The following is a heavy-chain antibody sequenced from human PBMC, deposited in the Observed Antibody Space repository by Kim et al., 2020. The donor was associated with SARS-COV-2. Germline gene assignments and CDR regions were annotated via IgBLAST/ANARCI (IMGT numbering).Heavy chain of an antibody. V-gene: IGHV4-59*13. CDR2: IYYSGST. CDR1: GGSISSYY. J-gene: IGHJ6*02. D-gene: IGHD3-10*01. Sequence: SETLSLTCTVSGGSISSYYWRWIRQPPGKGLEWIGYIYYSGSTNYNPSLKSRVTISVDTSKNQFSLKLSSVTAADTAVYYCARSFWGFGELLPLHYGMDVWGQGTTVTVSS. CDR3: ARSFWGFGELLPLHYGMDV.